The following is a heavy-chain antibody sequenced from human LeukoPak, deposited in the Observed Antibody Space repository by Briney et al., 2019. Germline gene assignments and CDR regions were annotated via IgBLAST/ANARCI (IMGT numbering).Heavy chain of an antibody. V-gene: IGHV1-18*01. D-gene: IGHD3-3*01. CDR3: ARDKHRFLEWLGAFDY. CDR1: GHTFTSYG. J-gene: IGHJ4*02. Sequence: ASVKVSCKASGHTFTSYGISWVRQAPGQGLEWMGWISAYNGNTNYAQKLQGRVTMTTDTSTSTAYMELRSLRSDDTAVYYCARDKHRFLEWLGAFDYWGQGTLVTVSS. CDR2: ISAYNGNT.